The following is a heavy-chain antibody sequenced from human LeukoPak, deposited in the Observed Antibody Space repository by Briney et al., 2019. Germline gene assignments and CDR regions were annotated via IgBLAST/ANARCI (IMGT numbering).Heavy chain of an antibody. CDR3: GRHLYGSGSSRGFDY. V-gene: IGHV4-59*08. CDR1: GGSISSYY. CDR2: IYYSGST. D-gene: IGHD3-10*01. J-gene: IGHJ4*02. Sequence: SETLSLTCTVSGGSISSYYWSWIRQPPGKGLEWIGYIYYSGSTNYNPSLKSRVTISVVTSKNQFSLKLSSVTAADTAVYYCGRHLYGSGSSRGFDYGGQGTLVTVSS.